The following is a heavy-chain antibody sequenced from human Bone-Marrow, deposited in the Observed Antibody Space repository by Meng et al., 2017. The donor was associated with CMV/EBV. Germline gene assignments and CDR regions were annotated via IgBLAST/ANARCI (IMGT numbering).Heavy chain of an antibody. V-gene: IGHV1-24*01. Sequence: ASVKVSCKVSGYTLTELSMHWVRQAPGKGPEWMGGFDPEAGETIYAQKFQGRVTMTEDTYTDTAYMELSSLRSEDTAVYYCATGPGGVRATRVYLVAFDIWGQGTMVTVSS. J-gene: IGHJ3*02. CDR2: FDPEAGET. CDR1: GYTLTELS. CDR3: ATGPGGVRATRVYLVAFDI. D-gene: IGHD1-26*01.